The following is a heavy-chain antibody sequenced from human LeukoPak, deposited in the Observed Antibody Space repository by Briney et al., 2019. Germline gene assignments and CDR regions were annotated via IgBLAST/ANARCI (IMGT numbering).Heavy chain of an antibody. CDR1: GGSISSGSYY. D-gene: IGHD5-12*01. CDR2: IYTSGST. CDR3: ARMTYDPHGVDV. V-gene: IGHV4-61*02. J-gene: IGHJ6*04. Sequence: ASQTLSLTCTVSGGSISSGSYYWSWIRQPAGKGLEWIGRIYTSGSTNYNPSLKSRVTISVDKSKNHFSLKLSSVTAADTAVYYCARMTYDPHGVDVWGKGTTVTVSS.